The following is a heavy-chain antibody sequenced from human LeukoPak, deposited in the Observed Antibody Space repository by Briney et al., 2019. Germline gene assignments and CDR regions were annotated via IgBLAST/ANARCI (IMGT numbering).Heavy chain of an antibody. V-gene: IGHV1-18*01. CDR1: GYTFTSYG. CDR2: ISAYNGNT. Sequence: ASVKVSCKASGYTFTSYGISWVRQAPGQGLEWMGWISAYNGNTNYAQKLQGRVTMTTDTSTSTAYMELRSLRSDDTAVYYCARDRAGKEMATITLGYWGQGTLVTVSS. D-gene: IGHD5-24*01. J-gene: IGHJ4*02. CDR3: ARDRAGKEMATITLGY.